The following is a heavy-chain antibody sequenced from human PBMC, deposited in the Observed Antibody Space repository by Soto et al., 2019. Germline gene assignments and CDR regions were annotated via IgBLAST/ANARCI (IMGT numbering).Heavy chain of an antibody. D-gene: IGHD5-12*01. Sequence: GDSVKVCFKASGGGFSSFGISWVRQAPGQGLEWMGGIIPVFGRPNYAQRFRGRLTITADESTNTVYLELIDLRSEDTAVYYCAREGSGYNLWGQGTQVTVSS. J-gene: IGHJ1*01. CDR2: IIPVFGRP. CDR1: GGGFSSFG. V-gene: IGHV1-69*13. CDR3: AREGSGYNL.